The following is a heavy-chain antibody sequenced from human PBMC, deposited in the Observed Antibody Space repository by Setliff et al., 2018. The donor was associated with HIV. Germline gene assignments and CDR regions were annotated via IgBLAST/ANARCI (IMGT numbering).Heavy chain of an antibody. CDR2: IYNSVTT. V-gene: IGHV4-59*01. Sequence: KTSETLSLTCNVSGASISSNTWCWIRQAPGKGLQWIGFIYNSVTTNYNPSLKSRVTISLDTSKNQFSLKLTSVTAADTAVYYCARGGTSSNWFGPWGQGTLVTVSS. CDR3: ARGGTSSNWFGP. J-gene: IGHJ5*02. D-gene: IGHD2-2*01. CDR1: GASISSNT.